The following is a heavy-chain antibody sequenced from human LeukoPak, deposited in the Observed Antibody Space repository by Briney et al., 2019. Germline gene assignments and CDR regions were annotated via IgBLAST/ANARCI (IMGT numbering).Heavy chain of an antibody. J-gene: IGHJ4*02. V-gene: IGHV3-23*01. CDR3: ANTYSSSWSYFFDY. Sequence: PGGSLRLSCAASGFTFSSYAMSWVRQAPGKGLGWVSAISGSGGSTYYADSVKGRFAISRDNSKNTLYLKMNSLRAEDTAVYYCANTYSSSWSYFFDYWGQGTLVTVSS. CDR2: ISGSGGST. D-gene: IGHD6-13*01. CDR1: GFTFSSYA.